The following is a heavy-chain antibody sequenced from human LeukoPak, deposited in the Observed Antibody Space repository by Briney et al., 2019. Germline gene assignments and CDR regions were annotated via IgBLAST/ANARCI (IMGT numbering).Heavy chain of an antibody. CDR2: INPSGGST. Sequence: ASVKVSCKASGYTFTSSYMHWVRQAPGQGLEWMGIINPSGGSTDYAQEFQGRVTMTRDTSTSTVYMELSSLRSEDTAVYYCARNYYDSSGYYLHPDYWGQGTLVTVSS. J-gene: IGHJ4*02. V-gene: IGHV1-46*01. D-gene: IGHD3-22*01. CDR1: GYTFTSSY. CDR3: ARNYYDSSGYYLHPDY.